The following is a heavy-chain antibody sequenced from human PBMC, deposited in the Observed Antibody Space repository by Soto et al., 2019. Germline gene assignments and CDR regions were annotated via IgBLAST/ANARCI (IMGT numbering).Heavy chain of an antibody. J-gene: IGHJ6*02. CDR2: IYYSGST. V-gene: IGHV4-59*01. CDR1: GGSISSYY. D-gene: IGHD4-17*01. Sequence: QVQLQESGPGLVKPSETLSLTCTVSGGSISSYYWSWIRQPPGKGLEWIGYIYYSGSTNYNPSLKSRVTISVDTSKNQFSLKLSSVTAADTAVYYCARVGRDYGDAIYYYGMDVWGQGTTVTVSS. CDR3: ARVGRDYGDAIYYYGMDV.